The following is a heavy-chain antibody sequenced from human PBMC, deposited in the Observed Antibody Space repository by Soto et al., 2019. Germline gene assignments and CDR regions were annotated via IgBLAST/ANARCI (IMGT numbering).Heavy chain of an antibody. CDR2: IYFDGITT. Sequence: EVQLVESGGGVVQPGGSLRLSCTASGFTFNTHWMHWVRQAPGKGLVWVSRIYFDGITTNYADSVKGRLTVSRDNAKNTVYLHVTTLRDENAAVSDCARGGAMGVDCWGQVTLVTVSS. J-gene: IGHJ4*02. CDR1: GFTFNTHW. CDR3: ARGGAMGVDC. D-gene: IGHD1-26*01. V-gene: IGHV3-74*01.